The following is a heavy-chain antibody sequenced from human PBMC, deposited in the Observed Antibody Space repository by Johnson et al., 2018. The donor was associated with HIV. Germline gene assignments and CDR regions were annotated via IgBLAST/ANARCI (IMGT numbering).Heavy chain of an antibody. J-gene: IGHJ3*02. V-gene: IGHV3-30-3*01. CDR1: ELSFSTYA. Sequence: QVQLVESGGGVVQPERSLRLSCAASELSFSTYAMRWVRQAPGKGLEGVAVISDDGTNTDYADAVKGRFTISRDNSKNTVFLQMNRLRAEDTALYYCAKLSDNDGFDIWGQGTMVTVSS. CDR2: ISDDGTNT. CDR3: AKLSDNDGFDI. D-gene: IGHD6-25*01.